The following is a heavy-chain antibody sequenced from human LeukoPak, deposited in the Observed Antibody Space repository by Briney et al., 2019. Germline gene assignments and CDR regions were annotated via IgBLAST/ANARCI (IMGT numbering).Heavy chain of an antibody. CDR2: ISTYNGIT. D-gene: IGHD6-13*01. CDR3: TRDHDLYSSIWYGYYYYYGMDV. J-gene: IGHJ6*02. Sequence: ASEKVSCTSSGYTFTIYGICWVRQTPGQALEWMGWISTYNGITNYAQKLQGRVTMTTHTSTSAAYMELRSLRSDDTAVYYCTRDHDLYSSIWYGYYYYYGMDVYGRGATVTVSS. V-gene: IGHV1-18*01. CDR1: GYTFTIYG.